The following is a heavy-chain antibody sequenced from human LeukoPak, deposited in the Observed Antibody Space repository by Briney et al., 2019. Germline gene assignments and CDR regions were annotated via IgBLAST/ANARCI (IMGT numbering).Heavy chain of an antibody. Sequence: GGSLRLSCAASGFTFSNYAMTWVRQAPGKGLEWVSSISNTGERTYYADSVKGRFTILRDNSKNTVFLEMNTLRADDTALYHCVKSREACIWYSLGDYWGQGSLVTVS. CDR1: GFTFSNYA. V-gene: IGHV3-23*01. D-gene: IGHD2-21*02. CDR2: ISNTGERT. J-gene: IGHJ4*02. CDR3: VKSREACIWYSLGDY.